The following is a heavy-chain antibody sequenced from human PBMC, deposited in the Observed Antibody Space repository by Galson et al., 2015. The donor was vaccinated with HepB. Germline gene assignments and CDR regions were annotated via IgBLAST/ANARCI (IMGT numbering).Heavy chain of an antibody. V-gene: IGHV3-23*01. CDR2: RSGRCGNT. CDR3: AKPLRQWLAPYYFDY. CDR1: GFTFSSYA. J-gene: IGHJ4*02. Sequence: SLRLSCAASGFTFSSYALSWVRQAPGKGLERVSSRSGRCGNTYYADYGRGRFTISRDKSKNTLYLQMGSLRAEGTAVYYCAKPLRQWLAPYYFDYWGQGTLVTVSS. D-gene: IGHD6-19*01.